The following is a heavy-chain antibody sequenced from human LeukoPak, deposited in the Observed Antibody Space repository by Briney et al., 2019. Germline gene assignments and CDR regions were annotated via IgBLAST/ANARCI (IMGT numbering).Heavy chain of an antibody. CDR2: INSDGSST. J-gene: IGHJ4*02. Sequence: GGSLRLSCAASGFTFSSCWMHWVRQAPGKGLVWVARINSDGSSTSYADSVKGRFTISRDNDKNTLYLQMSSLRVEDTAVYYCATSTSLTGTIFDSWGQGTLVTVSS. D-gene: IGHD1-7*01. CDR1: GFTFSSCW. V-gene: IGHV3-74*01. CDR3: ATSTSLTGTIFDS.